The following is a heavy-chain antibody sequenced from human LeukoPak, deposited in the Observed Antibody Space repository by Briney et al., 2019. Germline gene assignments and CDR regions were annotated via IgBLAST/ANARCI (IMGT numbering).Heavy chain of an antibody. J-gene: IGHJ4*02. D-gene: IGHD3-22*01. CDR2: IYSGGST. CDR1: GFTVSSNY. V-gene: IGHV3-66*02. CDR3: ARAGYYDSSGYYLDY. Sequence: PGGSLRLSCAASGFTVSSNYMSWVRQAPGKGLEWVSVIYSGGSTYYADSVKGRFTISRYNSKNTLYLQMNSLRAEDTAVYYCARAGYYDSSGYYLDYWGQGTLVTVSS.